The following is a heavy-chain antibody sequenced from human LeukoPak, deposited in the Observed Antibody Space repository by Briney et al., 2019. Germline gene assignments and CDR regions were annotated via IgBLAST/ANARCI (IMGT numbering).Heavy chain of an antibody. V-gene: IGHV3-23*01. Sequence: GGSLRLSCAASGFTFSSNTMNWVRQAPGKGLEWVSAISRSGGNTYYADSVKGRFTISRDSSKNTLYLQMNSLRAEDTAVYYCAKVRYYDSSDYHCFDPWGQGTLVTVSS. CDR2: ISRSGGNT. CDR1: GFTFSSNT. CDR3: AKVRYYDSSDYHCFDP. J-gene: IGHJ5*02. D-gene: IGHD3-22*01.